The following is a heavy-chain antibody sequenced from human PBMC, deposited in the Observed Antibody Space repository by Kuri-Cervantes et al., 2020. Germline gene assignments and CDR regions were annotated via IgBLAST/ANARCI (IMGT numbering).Heavy chain of an antibody. D-gene: IGHD3-16*01. Sequence: GGSLRLSCAASGFTFSSYWMHWVRQVPGKGLVWVSRISSDGRSTSYADSVKGRFTISRDNAKKTVYLQMNSLRADDTAVYYCARGDYAPGYYYYYMDVWGKGTTVTVSS. V-gene: IGHV3-74*01. J-gene: IGHJ6*03. CDR1: GFTFSSYW. CDR3: ARGDYAPGYYYYYMDV. CDR2: ISSDGRST.